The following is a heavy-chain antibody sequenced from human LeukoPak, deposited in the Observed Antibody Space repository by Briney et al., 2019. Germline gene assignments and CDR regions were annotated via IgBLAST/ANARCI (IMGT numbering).Heavy chain of an antibody. Sequence: PSETLSLTCTVSGGSISGYYWSWIRQPPGKGLEWIGYINYSGSTDYNPSLKSRVTISVDTSKNQFSLKLSSVTAADTAVFYCARTISGWDYFDYWGQGTLVTVSS. CDR3: ARTISGWDYFDY. CDR1: GGSISGYY. J-gene: IGHJ4*02. V-gene: IGHV4-59*08. D-gene: IGHD6-25*01. CDR2: INYSGST.